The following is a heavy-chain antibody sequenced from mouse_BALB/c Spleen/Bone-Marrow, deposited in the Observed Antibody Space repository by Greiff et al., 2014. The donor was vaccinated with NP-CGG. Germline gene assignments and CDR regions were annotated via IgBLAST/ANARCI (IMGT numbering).Heavy chain of an antibody. J-gene: IGHJ1*01. CDR2: IWGGGST. D-gene: IGHD4-1*01. Sequence: VMLVESGPGLVAPSQSLSITCTVSGFSLTDYGVSWIRRPPGKGLEWLGVIWGGGSTYYNSALKSRLSISKDNSKSQVFLKMNSLQTDDTAMYYCAKRGGLGPYWYFDVWGAGTTVTVSS. CDR1: GFSLTDYG. CDR3: AKRGGLGPYWYFDV. V-gene: IGHV2-6-5*01.